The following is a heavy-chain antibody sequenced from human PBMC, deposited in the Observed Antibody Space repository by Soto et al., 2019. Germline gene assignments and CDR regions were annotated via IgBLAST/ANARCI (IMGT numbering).Heavy chain of an antibody. V-gene: IGHV4-4*07. CDR1: GGSIRDYY. CDR2: ISSGGST. D-gene: IGHD3-10*01. Sequence: SETLSLTCTVSGGSIRDYYWSWIRQPAGKGLEWIGRISSGGSTNYNPSLKSRVTMSVDTSKNQFSLKLTSVAAADTAVYYCARGQGGFGEFSLDYWGQGTLVTVSS. J-gene: IGHJ4*02. CDR3: ARGQGGFGEFSLDY.